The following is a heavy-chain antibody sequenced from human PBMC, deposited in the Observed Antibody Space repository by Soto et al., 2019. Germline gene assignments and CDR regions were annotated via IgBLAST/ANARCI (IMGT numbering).Heavy chain of an antibody. CDR3: AREGLVRGVIRGIRFDP. CDR1: GYIFTDYT. Sequence: QVQLVQSGAEVKKSGASVKVSCEASGYIFTDYTIHWVRQAPGQRLELMGWINAGNGDTKYSHQFQGRVTFSRDTSASTVYMELSSLRSEDTAVYYCAREGLVRGVIRGIRFDPWGQGTLVTVSS. V-gene: IGHV1-3*01. D-gene: IGHD3-10*01. CDR2: INAGNGDT. J-gene: IGHJ5*02.